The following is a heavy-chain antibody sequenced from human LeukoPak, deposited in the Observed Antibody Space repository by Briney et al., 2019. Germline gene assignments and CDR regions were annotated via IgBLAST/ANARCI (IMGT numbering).Heavy chain of an antibody. CDR1: GFTFSSYA. CDR2: ISYDGSNK. CDR3: ARTSRAYYFDY. J-gene: IGHJ4*02. V-gene: IGHV3-30*04. Sequence: GGSLRLSCAASGFTFSSYAMHWVRQAPGKGLEWVAVISYDGSNKYYADSVKGRFTISRDNSKNTLYLQMNSLRAEDTAVYYCARTSRAYYFDYWGQGTLVTVSS.